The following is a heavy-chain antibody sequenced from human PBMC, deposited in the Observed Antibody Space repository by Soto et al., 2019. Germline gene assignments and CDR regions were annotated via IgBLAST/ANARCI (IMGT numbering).Heavy chain of an antibody. Sequence: QVQLVQSGAEVKRPGSSVMVSCKASGVTFSSYAISWVRQAPGQGLECMGGIIPIFGTANYAQKFQGRVTITAGESTSTAYMELSSLRSEDTAVYYCARHVPAAGYYYGMDVWGQGTTVTVSS. CDR3: ARHVPAAGYYYGMDV. D-gene: IGHD2-2*01. CDR1: GVTFSSYA. CDR2: IIPIFGTA. V-gene: IGHV1-69*12. J-gene: IGHJ6*02.